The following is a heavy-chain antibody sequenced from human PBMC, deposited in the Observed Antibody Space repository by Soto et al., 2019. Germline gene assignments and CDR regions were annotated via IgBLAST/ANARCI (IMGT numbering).Heavy chain of an antibody. V-gene: IGHV4-4*02. Sequence: QVQLQESGPGLVKPSGTLSLTCAVSGGSISSSNWWRWVRQSPEKGLEWIGEVHQSGSTNYSPSLKSRVIISVDKSKDQFSLNLNSVTAADTAVYYCATHAGNGPYFDYWGQGTLVTVSS. CDR3: ATHAGNGPYFDY. D-gene: IGHD1-1*01. J-gene: IGHJ4*02. CDR1: GGSISSSNW. CDR2: VHQSGST.